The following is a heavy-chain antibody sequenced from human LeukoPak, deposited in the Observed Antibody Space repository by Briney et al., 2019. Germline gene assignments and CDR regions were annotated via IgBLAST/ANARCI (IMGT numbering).Heavy chain of an antibody. Sequence: SETLSLTCTVSGGSISSSRYYWGWIRQSPGKGLEWIGTFYYDGSTYYNPSLKGRVTVSADTSKNQFSLKLTPVTGADTAVYYCARQDRFYDVLPGYYMDYWGQGTLVTVSS. CDR3: ARQDRFYDVLPGYYMDY. CDR2: FYYDGST. D-gene: IGHD3-9*01. CDR1: GGSISSSRYY. J-gene: IGHJ4*02. V-gene: IGHV4-39*01.